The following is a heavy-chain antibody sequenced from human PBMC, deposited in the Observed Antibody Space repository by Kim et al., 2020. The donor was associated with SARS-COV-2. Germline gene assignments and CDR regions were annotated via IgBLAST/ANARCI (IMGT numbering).Heavy chain of an antibody. J-gene: IGHJ4*02. D-gene: IGHD3-3*01. Sequence: NPSLKSRVTISVDTSKNQFSLKLSSVTAADTAVYYCAGYDFWSGYYSFDYWGQGTLVTVSS. CDR3: AGYDFWSGYYSFDY. V-gene: IGHV4-59*01.